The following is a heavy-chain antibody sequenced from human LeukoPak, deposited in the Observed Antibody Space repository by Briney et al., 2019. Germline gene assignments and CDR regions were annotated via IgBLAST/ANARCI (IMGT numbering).Heavy chain of an antibody. CDR2: ISGSGGST. Sequence: GGSLRLSCAASGFTFRSYGMSWVRQAPGKGLEWVSAISGSGGSTYYTDSVKGRFTISRDNSKNTLYLQMNSLRAEDTAVYYCARGPSGYHNTGGQGTLVTVSS. D-gene: IGHD5-12*01. V-gene: IGHV3-23*01. CDR1: GFTFRSYG. CDR3: ARGPSGYHNT. J-gene: IGHJ4*02.